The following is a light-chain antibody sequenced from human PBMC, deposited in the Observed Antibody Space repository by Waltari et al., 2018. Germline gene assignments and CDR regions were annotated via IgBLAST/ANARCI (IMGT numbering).Light chain of an antibody. J-gene: IGLJ2*01. Sequence: QSVLTQPPSVSEAPRQRVTISCSGSSSNIGNNAVNWYQQLPGKAPKLLIYYDDLLPSWVSDRFSGSKSGTSASLAISGLQSEDEADYYCAAWDDSLNGLVFGGGTKLTVL. CDR2: YDD. V-gene: IGLV1-36*01. CDR1: SSNIGNNA. CDR3: AAWDDSLNGLV.